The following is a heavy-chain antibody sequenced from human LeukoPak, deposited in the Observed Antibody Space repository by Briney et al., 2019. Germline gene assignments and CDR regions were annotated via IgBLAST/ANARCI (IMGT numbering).Heavy chain of an antibody. Sequence: SETLSLTCAVSGYSISSGYYWGWIRQPPGKGLEWIGSIYHSGSTYYNPSLKSRVTISVDTSKNQFSLKLSSVTAADTAVYYCARHAGYYYMDVWGKGTTATVSS. J-gene: IGHJ6*03. CDR3: ARHAGYYYMDV. D-gene: IGHD1-14*01. CDR1: GYSISSGYY. V-gene: IGHV4-38-2*01. CDR2: IYHSGST.